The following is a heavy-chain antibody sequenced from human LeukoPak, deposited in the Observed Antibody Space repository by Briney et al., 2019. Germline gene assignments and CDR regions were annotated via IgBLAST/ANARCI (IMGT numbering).Heavy chain of an antibody. D-gene: IGHD6-19*01. J-gene: IGHJ4*02. V-gene: IGHV4-39*01. CDR2: IYYSGST. CDR3: ARHPYSSGWYNWDLPPPEIDY. Sequence: SETLSLTCTVSGVSISSSSYYWGWIRQPPGKGLEWIGSIYYSGSTYYNPSLKSRVTISVDTSKNQFSLKLSSVTAADTAVYYCARHPYSSGWYNWDLPPPEIDYWGQGTLVTVSS. CDR1: GVSISSSSYY.